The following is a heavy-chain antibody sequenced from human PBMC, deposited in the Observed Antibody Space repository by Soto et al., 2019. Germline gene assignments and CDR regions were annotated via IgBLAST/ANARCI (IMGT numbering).Heavy chain of an antibody. V-gene: IGHV4-34*01. J-gene: IGHJ5*02. CDR2: INHSGST. CDR1: GGSFSGYY. Sequence: PLETLSLTCAVYGGSFSGYYVSWIRQPPGKGLEWIGEINHSGSTNYNPSLKSRVTISVDTSKNQFSLKLSSVTAADTAVYYCARDEREQLGIRGFDPWGQGTLVTVSS. D-gene: IGHD6-6*01. CDR3: ARDEREQLGIRGFDP.